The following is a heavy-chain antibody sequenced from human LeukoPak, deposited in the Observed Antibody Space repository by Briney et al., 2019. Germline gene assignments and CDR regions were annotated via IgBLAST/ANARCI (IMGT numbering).Heavy chain of an antibody. V-gene: IGHV4-59*12. CDR2: IYYSGIT. CDR3: ARGSPNRAIWSGYYRWFDP. D-gene: IGHD3-3*01. J-gene: IGHJ5*02. CDR1: GGSISSNY. Sequence: SETLSLTCTVSGGSISSNYWTWIRQPPGKGLEWIGYIYYSGITNYNPSLKSRVTISVDTSKNQFSLKLSSVTAADTAVYYCARGSPNRAIWSGYYRWFDPWGQGTLVTVSS.